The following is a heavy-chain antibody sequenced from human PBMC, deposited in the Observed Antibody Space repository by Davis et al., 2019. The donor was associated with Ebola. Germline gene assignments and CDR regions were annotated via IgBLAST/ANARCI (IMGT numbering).Heavy chain of an antibody. D-gene: IGHD6-19*01. CDR2: INADNGYT. V-gene: IGHV1-3*01. J-gene: IGHJ4*02. CDR3: ARDSSGWYYFDY. Sequence: ASVKVSCKASGYTFTSHPIYWVRQAPGQSLEWMGWINADNGYTKYSQKFQGRVTITRDTSASTAYMELSSLRSEDTAVYYCARDSSGWYYFDYWGQGTLVTVSS. CDR1: GYTFTSHP.